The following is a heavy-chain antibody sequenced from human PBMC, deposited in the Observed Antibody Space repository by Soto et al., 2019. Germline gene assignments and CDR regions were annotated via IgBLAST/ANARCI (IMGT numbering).Heavy chain of an antibody. CDR1: GFTFSNYW. V-gene: IGHV3-7*03. CDR3: ARERGSKSMDV. Sequence: PGGSLRLSCAASGFTFSNYWMTWVRRAPGKGLEWVANIKQDGSENSYVGSVKGRFTISRDNGKNSLYLQMNNLRAEDAAVYYCARERGSKSMDVWGQGTTVTVSS. J-gene: IGHJ6*02. D-gene: IGHD2-15*01. CDR2: IKQDGSEN.